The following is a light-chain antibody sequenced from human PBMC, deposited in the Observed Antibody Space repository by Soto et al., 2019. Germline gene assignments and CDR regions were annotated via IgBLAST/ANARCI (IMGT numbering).Light chain of an antibody. CDR2: DSS. CDR1: QSVYSS. V-gene: IGKV3-20*01. J-gene: IGKJ3*01. Sequence: EIVLTQSPGTLSLSPGERATLSCRASQSVYSSLAWYQQKPGQAPRLLIYDSSFRATGVPDRLSGGGSGTVFTLTISRLEPEDFAVYYCQQYGTSPPTFGPGTKVDIK. CDR3: QQYGTSPPT.